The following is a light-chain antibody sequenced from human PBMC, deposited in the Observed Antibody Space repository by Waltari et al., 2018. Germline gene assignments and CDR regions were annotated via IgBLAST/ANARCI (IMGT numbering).Light chain of an antibody. Sequence: SHVVTPAPSVSVAPGETAKITCGGDINIEWRSAHWYRQAPGQAPVLIIYYDADRPSGVPERFSGSNSGNAATLTISRVEAGDEADYYCQMWDTSRDHRVFGGGTKLTVL. CDR3: QMWDTSRDHRV. CDR2: YDA. V-gene: IGLV3-21*04. J-gene: IGLJ3*02. CDR1: INIEWRS.